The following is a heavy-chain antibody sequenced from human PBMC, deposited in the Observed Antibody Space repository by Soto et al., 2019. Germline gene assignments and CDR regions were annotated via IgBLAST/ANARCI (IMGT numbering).Heavy chain of an antibody. CDR3: ARHRARNWFDP. Sequence: PSETLSRTWIVSGGSISSSSYYWGGIRQPPGKGLEWIGSIYYSGSTYYNPSLKSRVTISVDTSKNQFSLKLSSVTAADTAVFYCARHRARNWFDPWGQGTLVTVS. CDR2: IYYSGST. D-gene: IGHD6-6*01. CDR1: GGSISSSSYY. J-gene: IGHJ5*02. V-gene: IGHV4-39*01.